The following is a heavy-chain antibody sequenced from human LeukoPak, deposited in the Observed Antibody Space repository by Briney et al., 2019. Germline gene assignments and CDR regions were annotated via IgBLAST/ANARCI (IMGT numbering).Heavy chain of an antibody. CDR3: ASDYGSGSYRFDY. D-gene: IGHD3-10*01. V-gene: IGHV4-59*01. J-gene: IGHJ4*02. CDR2: IYHSGST. Sequence: SETLSLTRTVSGGSISPYYWSWIRQPPGKGLEWIGYIYHSGSTIYNPSLKSRLTISLDTSKNQFSLQLRSVTAADAAVYFCASDYGSGSYRFDYWGQGILVTVSS. CDR1: GGSISPYY.